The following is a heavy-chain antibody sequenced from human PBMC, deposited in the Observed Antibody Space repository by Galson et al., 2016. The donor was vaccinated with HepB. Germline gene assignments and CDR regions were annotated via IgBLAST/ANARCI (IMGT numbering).Heavy chain of an antibody. CDR1: GITFGDYG. CDR3: IGSYLSVVAYTNWHFDL. D-gene: IGHD3-16*01. Sequence: SLRLSCATSGITFGDYGMSWVRQAPGKGLEWLGFIRSKAYGGTTEYAASVKGRFTISRDDSKSIAILQMNSLRSEDTAVYYCIGSYLSVVAYTNWHFDLWGRGTLVTVSS. V-gene: IGHV3-49*04. J-gene: IGHJ2*01. CDR2: IRSKAYGGTT.